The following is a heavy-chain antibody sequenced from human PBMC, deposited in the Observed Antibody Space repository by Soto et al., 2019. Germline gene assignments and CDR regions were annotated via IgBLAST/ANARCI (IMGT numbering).Heavy chain of an antibody. CDR3: AAGGGVWGSYRPFDY. V-gene: IGHV1-69*01. Sequence: QVQLVQSGAEVKKPGSSVKVSCTASGGTFSSYAISWVRQAPGQGLEWMGGIIPIFGPANYAQKFQGRVTITADESTRRADRSLSSLGSEDTAVYDCAAGGGVWGSYRPFDYWGQGTLVTVSS. CDR2: IIPIFGPA. D-gene: IGHD3-16*02. J-gene: IGHJ4*02. CDR1: GGTFSSYA.